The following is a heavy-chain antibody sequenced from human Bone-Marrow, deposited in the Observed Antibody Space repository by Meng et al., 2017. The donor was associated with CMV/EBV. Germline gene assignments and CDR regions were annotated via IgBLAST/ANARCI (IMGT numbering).Heavy chain of an antibody. CDR1: GGSISSSDYY. CDR2: IYYSGSA. Sequence: SETLSLTCTVSGGSISSSDYYWGWIRQPPGKGLEWIGTIYYSGSAYYNPSLKSRVTISADTSKNQFSLKLSSVTAADTAIYYCARGEDCTTTTCFAGGWFGPWGQGTLVTVSS. V-gene: IGHV4-39*07. D-gene: IGHD2-2*01. CDR3: ARGEDCTTTTCFAGGWFGP. J-gene: IGHJ5*02.